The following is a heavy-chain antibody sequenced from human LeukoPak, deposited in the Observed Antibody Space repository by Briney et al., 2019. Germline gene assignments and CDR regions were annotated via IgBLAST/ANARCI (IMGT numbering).Heavy chain of an antibody. CDR3: ARASGAVVPAAIRAFDY. D-gene: IGHD2-2*01. CDR1: GGSISSYY. J-gene: IGHJ4*02. Sequence: SETLSLTCTVSGGSISSYYWSWIRQPPGKGLEWIGYIYYSGSTNYNPSLKSRVTISVDTSKNQFSLKLSSVTAADTAVYYCARASGAVVPAAIRAFDYWGQGTLVTVSS. CDR2: IYYSGST. V-gene: IGHV4-59*01.